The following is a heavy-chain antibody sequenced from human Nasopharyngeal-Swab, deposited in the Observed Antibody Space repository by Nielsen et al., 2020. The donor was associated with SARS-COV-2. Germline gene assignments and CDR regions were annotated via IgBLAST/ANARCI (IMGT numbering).Heavy chain of an antibody. J-gene: IGHJ4*02. CDR3: ARDQGYCSSTSCYEFDY. V-gene: IGHV3-21*03. CDR1: GFTFSSYS. D-gene: IGHD2-2*01. CDR2: ISSSSSYI. Sequence: GASLKISCAASGFTFSSYSMNWVRQAPGKGLEGVSSISSSSSYIYYADSVKGRFTISRDNAKNSLYLQMNSLRAEDTAVYYCARDQGYCSSTSCYEFDYWGQGTLVTVSS.